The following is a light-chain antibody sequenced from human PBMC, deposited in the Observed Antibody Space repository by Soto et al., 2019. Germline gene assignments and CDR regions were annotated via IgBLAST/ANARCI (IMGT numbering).Light chain of an antibody. V-gene: IGLV2-8*01. Sequence: QSALTQPPSASGSPGQSVTISCAGTSSDVGGYNYVSWYQQYPGKAPKLMVYEVSKRPSGVPDRFSGSKFGNTASLTVSGLQTEDEADYYCSSYAGSNNFVFGTGTQLTVL. J-gene: IGLJ7*01. CDR2: EVS. CDR1: SSDVGGYNY. CDR3: SSYAGSNNFV.